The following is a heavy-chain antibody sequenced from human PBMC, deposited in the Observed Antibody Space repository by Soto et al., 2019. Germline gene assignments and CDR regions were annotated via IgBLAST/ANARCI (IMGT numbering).Heavy chain of an antibody. CDR1: GGSVRSRTYY. V-gene: IGHV4-39*01. Sequence: SETLSLTCTVSGGSVRSRTYYWGWIRQPPGKGLEWIGSIFYSGRPHYNPSLKTRLTVSLDTSKNRFSLKLSSVTAADTATYFCARQSGAMAYYFDSWGQGTQVTVSS. D-gene: IGHD4-17*01. CDR3: ARQSGAMAYYFDS. J-gene: IGHJ4*02. CDR2: IFYSGRP.